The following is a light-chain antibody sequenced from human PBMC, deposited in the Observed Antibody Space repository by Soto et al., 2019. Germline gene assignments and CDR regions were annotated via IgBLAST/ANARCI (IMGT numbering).Light chain of an antibody. CDR1: TGYD. J-gene: IGLJ3*02. Sequence: QSVLTQPPSVSGAPGQRVTIYCTGSTGYDVHWYQQFPGTAPKLLIHDNSIRPSGVPDRFSGSKSGTSASLAITGLQAEDEADYYCQSYDSSLSGWVFGGGTKVTVL. V-gene: IGLV1-40*01. CDR2: DNS. CDR3: QSYDSSLSGWV.